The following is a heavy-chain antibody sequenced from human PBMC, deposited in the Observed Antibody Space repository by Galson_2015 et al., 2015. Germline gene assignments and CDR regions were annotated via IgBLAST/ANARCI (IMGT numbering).Heavy chain of an antibody. Sequence: SETLSLTCTVSGGSISGSTSYWGWVRQPPGKGLEWIGSIFYSGSTYYNPSLESRVTISVDTSKNQFSLKLASVTAADTVVYYCARIYCSGGSCYGGFDYWGQGALVTVSS. CDR3: ARIYCSGGSCYGGFDY. CDR2: IFYSGST. V-gene: IGHV4-39*01. CDR1: GGSISGSTSY. J-gene: IGHJ4*02. D-gene: IGHD2-15*01.